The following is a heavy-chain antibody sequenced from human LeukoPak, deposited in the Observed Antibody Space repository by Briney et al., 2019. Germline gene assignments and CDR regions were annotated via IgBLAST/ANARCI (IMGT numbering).Heavy chain of an antibody. CDR1: GGSINSYY. D-gene: IGHD6-25*01. Sequence: SETLSLTCTISGGSINSYYWSWIRQPAGKGLERIGRIYASGNTNFNPSLKSRVIMSVDTSKNQFSLKLSSVTAADTAVYYCAREHSGLEGYPDCWGQGTLVTVSS. J-gene: IGHJ4*02. CDR2: IYASGNT. CDR3: AREHSGLEGYPDC. V-gene: IGHV4-4*07.